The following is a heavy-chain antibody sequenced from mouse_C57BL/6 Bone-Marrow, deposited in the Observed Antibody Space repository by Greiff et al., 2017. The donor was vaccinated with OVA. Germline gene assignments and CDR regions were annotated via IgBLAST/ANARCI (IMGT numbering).Heavy chain of an antibody. CDR3: AREGPIYYYAMDY. D-gene: IGHD6-5*01. V-gene: IGHV1-80*01. CDR1: GYAFSSYW. CDR2: IYPGDGDT. Sequence: QVQLKESGAELVKPGASVKISCKASGYAFSSYWMNWVKQRPGKGLEWIGQIYPGDGDTNYNGKFKGTATLTADKSSSTAYMQLSSLTSEDSAVYFCAREGPIYYYAMDYWGQGTSVTVSS. J-gene: IGHJ4*01.